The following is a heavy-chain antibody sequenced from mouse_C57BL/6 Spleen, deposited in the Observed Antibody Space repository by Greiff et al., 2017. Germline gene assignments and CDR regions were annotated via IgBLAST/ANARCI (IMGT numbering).Heavy chain of an antibody. CDR2: IDPSDSET. V-gene: IGHV1-52*01. CDR3: ASKGYDLPFAY. CDR1: GYTFTSYW. J-gene: IGHJ3*01. Sequence: QVQLQQPEAELVRPGSSVKLSCKASGYTFTSYWMHWVKQRPIQGLEWIGNIDPSDSETHYNQKFKDKATLTVDKSSSTAYMQLSSLTSEDSAVYYCASKGYDLPFAYWGQGTLVTVSA. D-gene: IGHD2-2*01.